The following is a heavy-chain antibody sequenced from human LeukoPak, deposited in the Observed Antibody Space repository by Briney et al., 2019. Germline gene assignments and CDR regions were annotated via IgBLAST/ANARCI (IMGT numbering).Heavy chain of an antibody. V-gene: IGHV4-59*13. CDR2: IYYSGST. CDR3: ARDPHSRCSGGSCYAYYFHY. D-gene: IGHD2-15*01. J-gene: IGHJ4*02. CDR1: GGSISSYY. Sequence: SETLSLTCTVSGGSISSYYWSWIREPPGEGLEWIGYIYYSGSTNYNPSLKSRVTISVDTSKNQFSLKLSSVTAADTAVYYCARDPHSRCSGGSCYAYYFHYWGQGTLVSVSS.